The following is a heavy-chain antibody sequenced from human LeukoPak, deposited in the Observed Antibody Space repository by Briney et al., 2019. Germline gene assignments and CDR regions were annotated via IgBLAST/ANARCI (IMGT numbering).Heavy chain of an antibody. CDR1: GYSFTIYW. CDR3: ARRYGSGSYYWYMDV. J-gene: IGHJ6*03. Sequence: GESLKISCKGSGYSFTIYWIGWVRQMPGKGLEWMGIIYPGDSDTRYSPSFQGQVTISADKSISTAYLQWSSLKASDTAMYYCARRYGSGSYYWYMDVWGKGTTVTISS. D-gene: IGHD3-10*01. V-gene: IGHV5-51*01. CDR2: IYPGDSDT.